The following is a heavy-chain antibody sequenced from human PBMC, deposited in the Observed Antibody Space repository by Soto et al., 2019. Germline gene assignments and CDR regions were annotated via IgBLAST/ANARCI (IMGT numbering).Heavy chain of an antibody. J-gene: IGHJ6*02. Sequence: PGGSLRLSCTASGFTFSNYSMNWVRQAPGKGLEWVGRIKSKTDGGTTDYAAPVKGRFTISRDDSKTTLYLQMNSLNTEDTAVYYCTTVQWIAGAQYFYYGMNVWGQGTTVTVSS. V-gene: IGHV3-15*07. D-gene: IGHD2-2*03. CDR3: TTVQWIAGAQYFYYGMNV. CDR1: GFTFSNYS. CDR2: IKSKTDGGTT.